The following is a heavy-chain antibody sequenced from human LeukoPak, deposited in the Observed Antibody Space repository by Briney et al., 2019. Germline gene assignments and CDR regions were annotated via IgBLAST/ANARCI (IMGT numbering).Heavy chain of an antibody. Sequence: GGSLRLSCAASGFTFSSYEMNWVRQAPGKGLEWVSYISSSGSTIYYADSVKGRFTISRDNAKNSLYLQMNSLRAEDTAVYYRARDEPYYYDSSGYYPEYFQHWGQGTLVTVSS. CDR1: GFTFSSYE. J-gene: IGHJ1*01. D-gene: IGHD3-22*01. CDR3: ARDEPYYYDSSGYYPEYFQH. V-gene: IGHV3-48*03. CDR2: ISSSGSTI.